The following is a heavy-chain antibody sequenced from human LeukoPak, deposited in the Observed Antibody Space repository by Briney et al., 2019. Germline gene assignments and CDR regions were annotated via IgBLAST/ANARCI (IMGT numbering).Heavy chain of an antibody. V-gene: IGHV4-31*03. J-gene: IGHJ5*02. CDR2: IYSSGST. CDR1: GGSISSGGYY. D-gene: IGHD2-21*02. CDR3: ARTYMTSARFDP. Sequence: SETLSLTCTVSGGSISSGGYYWSWIRQHPGKGLEWIGYIYSSGSTYYNPSLKSRVTISVDTSKNQFSLKLSSVTAADTAVYYCARTYMTSARFDPWGQGTLVTVSS.